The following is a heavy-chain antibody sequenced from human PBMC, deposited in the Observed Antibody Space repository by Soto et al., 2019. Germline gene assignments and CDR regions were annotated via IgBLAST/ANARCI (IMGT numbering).Heavy chain of an antibody. CDR2: ISYEGSNK. CDR3: AKESEPVVVVAATLYATNWFAP. J-gene: IGHJ5*02. CDR1: GFTFSSYG. V-gene: IGHV3-30*18. Sequence: QVQLVESVGGVVQPGRSLRLSCAASGFTFSSYGMHWVRQAPGKGLEWVAVISYEGSNKYYADSVKGRFTISRDHSKNTLYLQMNSLRAEDTAVYYCAKESEPVVVVAATLYATNWFAPWGKGTLVTVSS. D-gene: IGHD2-15*01.